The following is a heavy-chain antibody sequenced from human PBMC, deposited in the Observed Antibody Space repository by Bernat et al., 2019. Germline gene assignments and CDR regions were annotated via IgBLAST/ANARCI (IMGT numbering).Heavy chain of an antibody. CDR3: AKESAAASRSVDY. CDR2: ISGSGGST. D-gene: IGHD6-13*01. V-gene: IGHV3-23*01. CDR1: GFTFSSYA. J-gene: IGHJ4*02. Sequence: EVQLLESGGGLVQPGGSLRLSCAASGFTFSSYAMSWVRQAPGKGLEWVSSISGSGGSTTYADSVKGRFTISRDNSKNTLYLQMTSLRAEDTAVYYCAKESAAASRSVDYWGQGTLVTVSS.